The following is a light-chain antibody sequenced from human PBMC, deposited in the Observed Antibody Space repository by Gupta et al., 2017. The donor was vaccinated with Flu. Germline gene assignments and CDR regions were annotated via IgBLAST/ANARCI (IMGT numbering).Light chain of an antibody. CDR2: WAS. V-gene: IGKV4-1*01. J-gene: IGKJ4*01. CDR1: QNILYSSNNKNY. Sequence: DIVMTQSPDSLAVSLGERATINCKSSQNILYSSNNKNYLAWYQQKPGQPPKLLIYWASTREYGVPDRFRGSGSGTDFTLTISSLQAEDVAVYYFQQYYNTPTFGGETKVEIK. CDR3: QQYYNTPT.